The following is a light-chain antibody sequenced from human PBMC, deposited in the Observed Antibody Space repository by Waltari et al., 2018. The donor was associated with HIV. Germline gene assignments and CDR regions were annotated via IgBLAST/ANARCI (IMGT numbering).Light chain of an antibody. CDR2: DNK. V-gene: IGLV1-51*01. J-gene: IGLJ2*01. CDR3: GTWDSSLSAVV. CDR1: SSNIGSNY. Sequence: QSVLTQPPSVSAAPGQMVTISCSGSSSNIGSNYVSWYQHLPGTAPKLLIYDNKERPSGIPDRFSGSKSGTSVALDITGLQTGDEGDYYCGTWDSSLSAVVFGGGTKLTVL.